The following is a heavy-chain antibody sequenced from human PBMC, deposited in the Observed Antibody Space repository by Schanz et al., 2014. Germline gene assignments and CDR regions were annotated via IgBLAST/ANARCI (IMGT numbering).Heavy chain of an antibody. V-gene: IGHV3-33*01. D-gene: IGHD2-21*01. CDR1: GFTFISYD. CDR2: IRYDGRNK. Sequence: QLVDSGGGLVQPGRSLRLSCVASGFTFISYDIHWVRQAPGKGLEWVAVIRYDGRNKNFVESVKGRFTISRDNSNNTVYLQMNTLRAEDTAVYYCAREDCSATSCYFRYWGQGTLVTVSS. J-gene: IGHJ4*02. CDR3: AREDCSATSCYFRY.